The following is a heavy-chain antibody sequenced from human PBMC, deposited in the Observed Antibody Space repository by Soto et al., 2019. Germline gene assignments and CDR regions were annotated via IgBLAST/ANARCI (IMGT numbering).Heavy chain of an antibody. J-gene: IGHJ6*03. Sequence: QLQLQESGPGLVKPSETLSLTCTVSGGSISSSSYYWGWIRQPPGKGLEWIGSIYYSGSTYYNPSLKSRVTISVDTSKNQFSLKLSSVTAADTAVYYCARLTTVTNYYYYYYMDVWGKGTTVTVSS. CDR3: ARLTTVTNYYYYYYMDV. CDR1: GGSISSSSYY. V-gene: IGHV4-39*01. D-gene: IGHD4-4*01. CDR2: IYYSGST.